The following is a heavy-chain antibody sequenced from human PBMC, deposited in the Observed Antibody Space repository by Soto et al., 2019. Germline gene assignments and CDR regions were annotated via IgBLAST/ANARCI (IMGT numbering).Heavy chain of an antibody. J-gene: IGHJ4*02. CDR1: GYTFTSYD. Sequence: GASVKVSCKASGYTFTSYDINWVRQATGQGLEWMGWMNPSSGNTGHAQKFQGRVTMTRDTSISTAYMELSNLRSEDTAVYYCAKEGSVVATTPDFDYWGQGTLVTVSS. V-gene: IGHV1-8*01. D-gene: IGHD5-12*01. CDR2: MNPSSGNT. CDR3: AKEGSVVATTPDFDY.